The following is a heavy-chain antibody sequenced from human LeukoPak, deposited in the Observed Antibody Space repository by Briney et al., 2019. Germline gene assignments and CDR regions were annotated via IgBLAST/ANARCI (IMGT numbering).Heavy chain of an antibody. Sequence: PGGSLRLSCTASGFSFGSDAMHWVRQAPGKGLEWVAFIWSDGSNDHYADSVKGRFTISRDNSKNTVCLQMNSLRVEDTAVYYCARDPSGSGWSLSDWGQGTLVTVSS. V-gene: IGHV3-33*01. D-gene: IGHD6-19*01. CDR1: GFSFGSDA. J-gene: IGHJ4*02. CDR2: IWSDGSND. CDR3: ARDPSGSGWSLSD.